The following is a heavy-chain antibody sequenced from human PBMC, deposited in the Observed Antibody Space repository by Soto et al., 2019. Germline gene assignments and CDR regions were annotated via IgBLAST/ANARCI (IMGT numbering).Heavy chain of an antibody. CDR2: MYHSGST. J-gene: IGHJ4*02. CDR1: GGSISSGGYS. Sequence: SETLSLTCAVSGGSISSGGYSWSWIRQPPGKGLEWIGYMYHSGSTYYNPSLKSRVTISIDRSKNQFSLKLSSVTAADTAVYYCARHVVPAANYFAYWGQGTLVTVSS. V-gene: IGHV4-30-2*01. CDR3: ARHVVPAANYFAY. D-gene: IGHD2-2*01.